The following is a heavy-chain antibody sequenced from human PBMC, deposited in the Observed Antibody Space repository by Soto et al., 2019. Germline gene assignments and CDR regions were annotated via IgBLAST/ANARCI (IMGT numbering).Heavy chain of an antibody. CDR2: ISSNGGST. CDR1: GFTFGSYA. CDR3: VKDSLYYYDSSGSPRGPYYFDY. D-gene: IGHD3-22*01. V-gene: IGHV3-64D*08. J-gene: IGHJ4*02. Sequence: GGSLRLSCSASGFTFGSYAMHWVRQAPGKGLEYVSAISSNGGSTYYADSVKGRFTISRDNSKNTLYLQMSSLRAEDTAVYYCVKDSLYYYDSSGSPRGPYYFDYWGQGTLVTVSS.